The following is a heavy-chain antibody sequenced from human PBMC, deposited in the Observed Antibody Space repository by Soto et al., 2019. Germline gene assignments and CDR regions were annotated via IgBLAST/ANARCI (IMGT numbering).Heavy chain of an antibody. D-gene: IGHD6-13*01. J-gene: IGHJ6*02. Sequence: GGSLRLSCAASGFTFSTYWMSWVRQAPGKGLEWVSSISSSSSYIYYADSVKGRFTISRDNAKNSLYLQMNSLRAEDTAVYYCARIVAATGTMGYYYYYGMDVWGQGTTVTVSS. CDR2: ISSSSSYI. CDR3: ARIVAATGTMGYYYYYGMDV. CDR1: GFTFSTYW. V-gene: IGHV3-21*01.